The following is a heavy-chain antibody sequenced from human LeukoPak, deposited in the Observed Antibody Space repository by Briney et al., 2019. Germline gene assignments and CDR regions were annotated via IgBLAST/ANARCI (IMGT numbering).Heavy chain of an antibody. CDR1: GFTVSGDY. D-gene: IGHD4/OR15-4a*01. CDR3: ARALNRHIGAFEY. CDR2: IYADFDNA. J-gene: IGHJ4*02. V-gene: IGHV3-53*01. Sequence: GSLRLSCAASGFTVSGDYMSWVRQAPGKGLEWVSVIYADFDNADYADSVKGRFTISRDNSKNTLYLQMNSLRVDDTATYYCARALNRHIGAFEYWGQGALVTVSS.